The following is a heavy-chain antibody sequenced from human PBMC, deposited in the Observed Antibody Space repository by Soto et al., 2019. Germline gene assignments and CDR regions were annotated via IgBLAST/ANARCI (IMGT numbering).Heavy chain of an antibody. CDR3: ARHNDGQQLVPNWFDP. J-gene: IGHJ5*02. CDR1: GGSIKNSYY. D-gene: IGHD6-13*01. Sequence: QLQLQESGPGLVKPSETLSLTCSVSGGSIKNSYYWGWIRQPPGKGLEWIGSLFYTGSAYYRPSLKSRVTISADTSRNQFSLRLNSVTAADTAVYYCARHNDGQQLVPNWFDPWGQGTLVTVSS. V-gene: IGHV4-39*01. CDR2: LFYTGSA.